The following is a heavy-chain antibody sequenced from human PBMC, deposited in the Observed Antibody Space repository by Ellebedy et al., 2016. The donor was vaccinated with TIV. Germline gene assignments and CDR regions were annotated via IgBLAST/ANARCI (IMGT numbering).Heavy chain of an antibody. D-gene: IGHD6-19*01. CDR2: IIPILGIA. J-gene: IGHJ5*02. Sequence: AASVKVSCKASGYTFTNYGLSWVRQAPEQGLEWMGRIIPILGIANYAQKFQGRVTITADKSTSTAYMELSSLRSEDTAVYYCARGLGYSSGWDWFDPWGQGTLVTVSS. CDR3: ARGLGYSSGWDWFDP. CDR1: GYTFTNYG. V-gene: IGHV1-69*04.